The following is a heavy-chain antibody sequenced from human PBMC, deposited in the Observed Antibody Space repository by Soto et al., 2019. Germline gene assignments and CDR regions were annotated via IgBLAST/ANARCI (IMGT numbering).Heavy chain of an antibody. J-gene: IGHJ6*02. CDR1: GASISNAY. CDR2: IHSSGTF. D-gene: IGHD5-12*01. CDR3: ARDNIVSKGYGMDV. V-gene: IGHV4-4*07. Sequence: SETLSLTCTVSGASISNAYWSWIRHAAGKRLEWIGRIHSSGTFNYNPSLKSRVSISRDTSKNQISLKLSSVTAADTAVYYCARDNIVSKGYGMDVWGQGTTVTVSS.